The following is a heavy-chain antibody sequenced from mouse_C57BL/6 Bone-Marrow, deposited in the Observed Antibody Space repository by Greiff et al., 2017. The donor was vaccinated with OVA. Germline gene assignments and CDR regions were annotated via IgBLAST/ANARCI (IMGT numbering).Heavy chain of an antibody. Sequence: VQLQQSGPELVKPGASVKISCKASGYTFTDYYINWVKQRPGQGLEWIGWIFPGSGSTYYNEKFKGKATLTVDKSSSTAYMLLSSLTAEDSAVSFCARCASTMITSYWYYEVWGTGTTVTVSS. J-gene: IGHJ1*03. V-gene: IGHV1-75*01. D-gene: IGHD2-4*01. CDR3: ARCASTMITSYWYYEV. CDR2: IFPGSGST. CDR1: GYTFTDYY.